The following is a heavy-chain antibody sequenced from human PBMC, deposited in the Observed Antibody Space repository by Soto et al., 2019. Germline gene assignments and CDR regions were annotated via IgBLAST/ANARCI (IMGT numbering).Heavy chain of an antibody. CDR2: INPGDGKP. D-gene: IGHD3-22*01. V-gene: IGHV1-3*01. CDR1: GYTFKNYG. Sequence: ASVKVSCKASGYTFKNYGMHWVRQAPGQGLEWMGWINPGDGKPKYSQKFQGRVTITRDTFASTDHMELTSLRSEDTAVYFCARDYAHYYDSTGYYSFHWFDPWGQGTLVTV. CDR3: ARDYAHYYDSTGYYSFHWFDP. J-gene: IGHJ5*02.